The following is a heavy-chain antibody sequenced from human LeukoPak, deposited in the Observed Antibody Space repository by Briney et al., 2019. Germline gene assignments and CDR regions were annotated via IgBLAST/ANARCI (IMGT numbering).Heavy chain of an antibody. Sequence: GGSLTLSCAASGFTFSSYAMSWVRQAPGKGLEWVSAISGSGGSTYYADSVKGRFTISRDNSKNTLYLQMNSLRAEDTAVYYCAKTTYYYDSSGYYYPLSYFDYWGQGTLVTVSS. J-gene: IGHJ4*02. CDR3: AKTTYYYDSSGYYYPLSYFDY. CDR2: ISGSGGST. D-gene: IGHD3-22*01. V-gene: IGHV3-23*01. CDR1: GFTFSSYA.